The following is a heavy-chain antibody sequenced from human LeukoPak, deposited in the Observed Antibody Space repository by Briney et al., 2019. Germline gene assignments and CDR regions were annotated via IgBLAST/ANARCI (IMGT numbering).Heavy chain of an antibody. CDR2: ISAYNGNT. Sequence: ASVKGSCKASGYTFTSYGISWVRQAPGQGLEWMGWISAYNGNTNYAQKLQGRVTMTTDTSTSTAYMELRSLRSDDTAVYYCAREESYDSSGYPFDYWGQGTLVTVSS. V-gene: IGHV1-18*01. J-gene: IGHJ4*02. D-gene: IGHD3-22*01. CDR1: GYTFTSYG. CDR3: AREESYDSSGYPFDY.